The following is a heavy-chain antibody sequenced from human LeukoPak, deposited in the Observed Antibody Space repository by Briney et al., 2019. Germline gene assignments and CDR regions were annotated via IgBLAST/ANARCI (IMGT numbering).Heavy chain of an antibody. CDR2: ISGSGGST. Sequence: GGSLRLSCAASGFTFSSYAMSWVRQAPGKGLEWVSAISGSGGSTYYADSVKGRFTISRDNSKNTLYLKMKSLRAEDTAVYYCAKGGLRYFDWSEGYYFDYWGQGTLVTVSS. CDR1: GFTFSSYA. V-gene: IGHV3-23*01. D-gene: IGHD3-9*01. J-gene: IGHJ4*02. CDR3: AKGGLRYFDWSEGYYFDY.